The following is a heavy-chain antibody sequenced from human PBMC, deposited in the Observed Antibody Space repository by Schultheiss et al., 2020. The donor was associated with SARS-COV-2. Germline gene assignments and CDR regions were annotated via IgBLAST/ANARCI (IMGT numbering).Heavy chain of an antibody. CDR2: IHDSGSS. V-gene: IGHV4-34*01. CDR1: GGSFSDYS. D-gene: IGHD3-9*01. CDR3: ARTDWVFDC. J-gene: IGHJ4*02. Sequence: TLSLTCAVYGGSFSDYSWSWIRQPPGEGLEWIGEIHDSGSSNYNPSLKSRVTLSIDTSKKQISLRLNSVTAADTAVYFCARTDWVFDCWGQGVLVTVSS.